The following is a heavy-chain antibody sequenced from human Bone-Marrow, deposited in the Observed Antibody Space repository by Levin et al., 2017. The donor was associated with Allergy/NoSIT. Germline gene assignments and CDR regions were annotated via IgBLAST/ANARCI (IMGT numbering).Heavy chain of an antibody. D-gene: IGHD3-22*01. CDR2: IKYDGSEK. Sequence: GASVKVSCAASVFTFDAYWMTWVRQAPGKGLEWVAKIKYDGSEKKYVDSVKGRFTIARDNAKNLLFLQMNSLRAEDTGVYYCARIYDSTGYYSGVGAFDIWGQGTMVTVSS. CDR1: VFTFDAYW. V-gene: IGHV3-7*01. J-gene: IGHJ3*02. CDR3: ARIYDSTGYYSGVGAFDI.